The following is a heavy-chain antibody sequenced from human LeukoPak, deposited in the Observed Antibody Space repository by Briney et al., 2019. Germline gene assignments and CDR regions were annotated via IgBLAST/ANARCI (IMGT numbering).Heavy chain of an antibody. V-gene: IGHV4-59*08. J-gene: IGHJ5*02. Sequence: SETLSLTCTVSGGSISSYYWSWIRQPPGKGLEWIGYIYYSGSTNYNPSLKSRVTISVDTSKNQFSLKLSSVTAADTAVYYCARRGCSSTSCHVNWFDPWGQGTLVTVSS. CDR1: GGSISSYY. D-gene: IGHD2-2*01. CDR2: IYYSGST. CDR3: ARRGCSSTSCHVNWFDP.